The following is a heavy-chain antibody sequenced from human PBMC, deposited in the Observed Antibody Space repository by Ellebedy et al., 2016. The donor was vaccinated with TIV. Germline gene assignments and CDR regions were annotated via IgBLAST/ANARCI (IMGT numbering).Heavy chain of an antibody. CDR2: IYYSGRT. D-gene: IGHD3-10*01. CDR3: ARLTMVRGVIPDY. V-gene: IGHV4-39*01. CDR1: GGSMSSNSYY. J-gene: IGHJ4*02. Sequence: MPSETLSLTCTVSGGSMSSNSYYWGWIRQPPGKGLEWIGSIYYSGRTYYNPSLKSRVTMSVDTSKKQFSLKLSSVTAADTAVYYCARLTMVRGVIPDYWGQGTLVTVSS.